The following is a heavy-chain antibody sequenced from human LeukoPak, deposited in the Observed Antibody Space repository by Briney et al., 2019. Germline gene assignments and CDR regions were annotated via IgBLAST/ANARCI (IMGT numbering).Heavy chain of an antibody. CDR1: GGSISSYY. J-gene: IGHJ4*02. Sequence: SETLSLTCTVSGGSISSYYWSWIRQHPGKGLEWIGYIYYSGSAYYNPSLESRVTISVDTSKNQFSLKLSSVTAADTAVYYCARQGALDYGDFYFDYWGQGTLVTVSS. CDR2: IYYSGSA. D-gene: IGHD4-17*01. V-gene: IGHV4-59*06. CDR3: ARQGALDYGDFYFDY.